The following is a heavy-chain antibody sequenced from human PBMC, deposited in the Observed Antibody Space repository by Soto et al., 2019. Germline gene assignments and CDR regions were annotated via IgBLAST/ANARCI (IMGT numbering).Heavy chain of an antibody. CDR2: MNPNSGNT. D-gene: IGHD2-2*01. J-gene: IGHJ3*02. CDR3: ARVVPAAIRRDNDAFDI. Sequence: QVQLVQSGAEVKKPGASVKVSCKASGYTFTSYDINWVRQATGQGLEWMGWMNPNSGNTGYAQKFQGRVTMTRNTSISTAYMELSSLRSEDTAGYYCARVVPAAIRRDNDAFDIWGQGTMVTVSS. CDR1: GYTFTSYD. V-gene: IGHV1-8*01.